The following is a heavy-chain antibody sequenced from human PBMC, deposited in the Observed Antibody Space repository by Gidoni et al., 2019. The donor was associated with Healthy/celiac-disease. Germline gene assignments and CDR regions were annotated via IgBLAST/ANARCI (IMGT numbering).Heavy chain of an antibody. CDR1: GFTVSSNY. V-gene: IGHV3-66*01. J-gene: IGHJ6*02. CDR3: ARSAGLDV. Sequence: EVQLVESGGGLVQPGGSPRLPCAASGFTVSSNYMSWVRQAPGKGLEWVSVIYSGGSTYYADSVEGRFTISRDNSKNTLYLQMNSLRAEDTAVYYCARSAGLDVWGQGTTVTVSS. CDR2: IYSGGST.